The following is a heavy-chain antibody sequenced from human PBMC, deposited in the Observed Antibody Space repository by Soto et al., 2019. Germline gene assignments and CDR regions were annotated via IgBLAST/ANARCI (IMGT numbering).Heavy chain of an antibody. D-gene: IGHD3-22*01. CDR1: RDTVKISV. CDR3: RKDLDSSGLRVNIDY. J-gene: IGHJ4*02. CDR2: MSGSGQST. V-gene: IGHV3-23*01. Sequence: LARAASRDTVKISVIGVVLKETGKGLEWVSVMSGSGQSTYYADSVKGRSTMSRDNSKNTHYPQMNSLRAEDTAVYYCRKDLDSSGLRVNIDYWGKGT.